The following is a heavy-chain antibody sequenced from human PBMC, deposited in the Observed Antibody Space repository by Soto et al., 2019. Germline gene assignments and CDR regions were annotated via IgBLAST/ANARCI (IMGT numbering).Heavy chain of an antibody. D-gene: IGHD3-16*01. V-gene: IGHV3-15*01. CDR3: TTYVHYYYYYMDV. CDR1: GFTFSNAW. J-gene: IGHJ6*03. Sequence: GGSLRLSCAASGFTFSNAWMSWVRQAPGKGLEWVGRIKSKTDGGTTDYAAPVKGRFTISRDDSKNTLYLQMNSLKTEDTAVYYCTTYVHYYYYYMDVWGKGTTVTVSS. CDR2: IKSKTDGGTT.